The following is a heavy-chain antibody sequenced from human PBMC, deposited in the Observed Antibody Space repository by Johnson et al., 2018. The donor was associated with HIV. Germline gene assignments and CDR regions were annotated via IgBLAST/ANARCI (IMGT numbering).Heavy chain of an antibody. CDR2: MSYDASNK. D-gene: IGHD4-23*01. J-gene: IGHJ3*02. Sequence: QVQLVESGGGVVQPGRSLRLSCAASGFTFSSYAMHWVRQAPGKGLEWVAVMSYDASNKYYADSVKGRFTIARDNSKNTVFLQMDSLRGEDTAYYYCARDPGNGGRPFDAFDIWGQGTMVTVSS. CDR1: GFTFSSYA. V-gene: IGHV3-30*04. CDR3: ARDPGNGGRPFDAFDI.